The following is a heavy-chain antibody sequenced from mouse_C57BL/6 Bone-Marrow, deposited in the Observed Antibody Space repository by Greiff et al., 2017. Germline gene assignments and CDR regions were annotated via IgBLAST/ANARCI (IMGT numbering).Heavy chain of an antibody. J-gene: IGHJ3*01. Sequence: QVQLQQPGAELVKPGASVKLSCKASGYTFTSYWMHWVKPRPGQGLEWIGMIHPNSGDTKYNETIKSKATLTVDKSSSTAYMQLSSLTSEDSAVYYCAIGAILLSFAYWGQGTLVTVSA. CDR2: IHPNSGDT. CDR3: AIGAILLSFAY. CDR1: GYTFTSYW. D-gene: IGHD1-1*01. V-gene: IGHV1-64*01.